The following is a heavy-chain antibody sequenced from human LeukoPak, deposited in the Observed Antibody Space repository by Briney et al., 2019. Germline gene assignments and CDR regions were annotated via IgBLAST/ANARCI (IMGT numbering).Heavy chain of an antibody. CDR2: MNQDGSAK. CDR1: GFTFGSYG. Sequence: GSLRLSWAASGFTFGSYGMSWVRQASGKGLEWVANMNQDGSAKDYVDSVKGRFTISRDNARNSLYLQMSSLRAEDTAVYYCATYTHWVAGDVWGQGTTVTVSS. D-gene: IGHD3-16*01. CDR3: ATYTHWVAGDV. J-gene: IGHJ6*02. V-gene: IGHV3-7*02.